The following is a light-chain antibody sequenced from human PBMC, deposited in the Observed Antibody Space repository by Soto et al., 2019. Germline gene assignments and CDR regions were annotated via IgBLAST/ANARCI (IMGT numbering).Light chain of an antibody. J-gene: IGKJ5*01. V-gene: IGKV2-30*01. Sequence: EGVLPWSPDALEVPPCEAASISCRSSQRLVYSDGNTYLNWFHQRPGQSPRRLIYKVSNRDSGVPDRFSGSGSGTDFTLKISRVEAEDVGVYCSTQGTHLPPTFDHAPLLEIK. CDR2: KVS. CDR3: TQGTHLPPT. CDR1: QRLVYSDGNTY.